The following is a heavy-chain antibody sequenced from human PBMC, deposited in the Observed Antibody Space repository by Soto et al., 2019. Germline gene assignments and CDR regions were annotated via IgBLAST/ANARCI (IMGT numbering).Heavy chain of an antibody. CDR3: ASLGRPKKLYYDILTGYFDY. Sequence: QVQLVQSGAEVKKPGSSVKVSCKASGGTFSSYAISWVRQAPGQGLEWIGGVIPIFGTANYAQKFQGRVTITVDESTSTAYMELSSLRSEDTAVYYCASLGRPKKLYYDILTGYFDYWGQGTLVTVSS. CDR1: GGTFSSYA. V-gene: IGHV1-69*12. CDR2: VIPIFGTA. D-gene: IGHD3-9*01. J-gene: IGHJ4*02.